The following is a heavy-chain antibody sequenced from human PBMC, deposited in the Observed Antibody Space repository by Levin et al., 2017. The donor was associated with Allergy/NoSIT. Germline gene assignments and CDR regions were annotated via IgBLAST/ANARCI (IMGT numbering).Heavy chain of an antibody. CDR1: GGSISSGGYY. V-gene: IGHV4-31*03. CDR2: IYYSGST. CDR3: ARGEAMVRGVIIITFPNFDY. J-gene: IGHJ4*02. D-gene: IGHD3-10*01. Sequence: SQTLSLTCTVSGGSISSGGYYWSWIRQHPGKGLEWIGYIYYSGSTYYNPSLKSRVTISVDTSKNQFSLKLSSVTAADTAVYYCARGEAMVRGVIIITFPNFDYWGQGTLVTVSS.